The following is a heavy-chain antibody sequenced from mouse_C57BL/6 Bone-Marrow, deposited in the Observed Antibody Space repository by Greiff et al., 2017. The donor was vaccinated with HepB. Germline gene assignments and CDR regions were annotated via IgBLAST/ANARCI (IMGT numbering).Heavy chain of an antibody. CDR3: AREVPLLRSPYAMDY. Sequence: EVKLVESGPELVKPGASVKISCKASGYSFTDYNMNWVKQSNGKSLEWIGVINPNYGTTSYNQKFKGKATLTVDQSSSTAYMQLNSLTSEDSAVYYCAREVPLLRSPYAMDYWGQGTSVTVSS. D-gene: IGHD1-1*01. CDR2: INPNYGTT. CDR1: GYSFTDYN. V-gene: IGHV1-39*01. J-gene: IGHJ4*01.